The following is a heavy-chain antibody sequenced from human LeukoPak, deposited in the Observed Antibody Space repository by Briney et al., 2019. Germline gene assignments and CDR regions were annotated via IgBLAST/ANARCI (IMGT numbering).Heavy chain of an antibody. CDR3: ARETDIAVAANYFDY. CDR1: GYTFTNYY. D-gene: IGHD6-19*01. CDR2: INPSGGGT. Sequence: ASVKVSCKASGYTFTNYYIHWVRQAPGQGPERMGIINPSGGGTTYAPKFQGRVTMTKETSTRTVYMELSSLRSADTALYYCARETDIAVAANYFDYWGQGTLVTVSS. V-gene: IGHV1-46*01. J-gene: IGHJ4*02.